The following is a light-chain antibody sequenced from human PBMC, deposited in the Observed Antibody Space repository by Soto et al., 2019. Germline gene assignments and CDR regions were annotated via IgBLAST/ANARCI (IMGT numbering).Light chain of an antibody. Sequence: QSALTQPPSVSGSPGQSVTISCTGTSSDVGSYNRVSWYQQPPGTAPKLMIXEVSNRPSGVPDRFSGSKSGNTASLTISGLQAEDEADYYCSSYTSSIVVFGGGTKLTVL. J-gene: IGLJ2*01. V-gene: IGLV2-18*02. CDR3: SSYTSSIVV. CDR2: EVS. CDR1: SSDVGSYNR.